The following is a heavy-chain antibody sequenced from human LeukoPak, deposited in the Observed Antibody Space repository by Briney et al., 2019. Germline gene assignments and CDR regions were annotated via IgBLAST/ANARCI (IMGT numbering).Heavy chain of an antibody. CDR3: TRLRESFGVVIPRFDY. V-gene: IGHV3-73*01. Sequence: PGGSLRLSCAASGFTFSGSAMPWVRQASGKGQEWVGRIRSKANSYATAYAASVKGRFTISRDDSKNTAYLQMNSLKTEDTAVYYCTRLRESFGVVIPRFDYWGQGTLVTVSS. D-gene: IGHD3-3*01. CDR1: GFTFSGSA. CDR2: IRSKANSYAT. J-gene: IGHJ4*02.